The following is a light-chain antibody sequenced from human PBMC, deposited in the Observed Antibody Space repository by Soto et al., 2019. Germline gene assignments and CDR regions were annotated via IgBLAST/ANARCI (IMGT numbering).Light chain of an antibody. CDR1: SSDVGSYNL. Sequence: QSVLTQPPSASGSPGQSITISCTGTSSDVGSYNLVSWYQQHPGKAPKLMIYEGSKRPSGVSNRFSGSKSGNTASLTISGLQAEDEADYYCCSYAGSSTFHVVFGGGTKLTVL. CDR3: CSYAGSSTFHVV. V-gene: IGLV2-23*03. J-gene: IGLJ2*01. CDR2: EGS.